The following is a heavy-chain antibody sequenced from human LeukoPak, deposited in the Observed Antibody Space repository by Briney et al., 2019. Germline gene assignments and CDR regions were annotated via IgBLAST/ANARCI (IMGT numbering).Heavy chain of an antibody. D-gene: IGHD3-10*01. CDR1: GFTFSSYW. V-gene: IGHV3-7*01. CDR3: ARDFDGSAPYYYYGMDV. Sequence: PGGSLRLSCAASGFTFSSYWMSWVRQAPGKGLEWVANIKQDGSEKYYVDSVKGRFTISRDNAKNSLYLQMNSLRAKDTAVYYCARDFDGSAPYYYYGMDVWGQGTTVTVSS. CDR2: IKQDGSEK. J-gene: IGHJ6*02.